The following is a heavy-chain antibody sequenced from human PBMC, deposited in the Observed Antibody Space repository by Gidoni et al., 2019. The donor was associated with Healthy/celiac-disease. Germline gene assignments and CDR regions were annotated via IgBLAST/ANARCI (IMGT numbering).Heavy chain of an antibody. J-gene: IGHJ2*01. CDR2: ISWNSGSI. CDR3: AKVGGIAAAFSGQFDL. Sequence: EVQLVESGVGWVQPGRSLRHSCAVSGFTFDDYAMHWVRQAPAKGLEWVSGISWNSGSIGYADSVKGRFTISRDYAKNSLYLQMTSLRAEDTALYYCAKVGGIAAAFSGQFDLLGRGTLVTVSS. CDR1: GFTFDDYA. D-gene: IGHD6-13*01. V-gene: IGHV3-9*01.